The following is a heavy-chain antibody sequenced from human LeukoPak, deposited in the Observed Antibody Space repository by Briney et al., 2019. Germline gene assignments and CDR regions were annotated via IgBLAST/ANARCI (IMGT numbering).Heavy chain of an antibody. CDR3: AKHGYSSSFDS. D-gene: IGHD6-19*01. V-gene: IGHV4-59*08. CDR1: GVSISSYY. CDR2: IDDSRST. J-gene: IGHJ4*02. Sequence: SETLSLTCTVSGVSISSYYWSWIRQPPGKGLGWIGYIDDSRSTNKNPSLKSRVTISVDTSKNQVSLKLNSATAADTAVYYCAKHGYSSSFDSWGQGTLVTVSS.